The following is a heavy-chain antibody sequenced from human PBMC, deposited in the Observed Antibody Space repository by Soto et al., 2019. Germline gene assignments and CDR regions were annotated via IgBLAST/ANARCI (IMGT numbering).Heavy chain of an antibody. CDR1: GYTFSNFG. Sequence: ASVKVSCKASGYTFSNFGLSWVRQAPGQGLEWMGWISGYNGNTNSAERFQGRVTMTTDTSTSTAYMEVRSLTSDDTAVYYCATMKKPRGYYYGLNVWGQGTTVTVSS. J-gene: IGHJ6*02. CDR3: ATMKKPRGYYYGLNV. CDR2: ISGYNGNT. V-gene: IGHV1-18*01.